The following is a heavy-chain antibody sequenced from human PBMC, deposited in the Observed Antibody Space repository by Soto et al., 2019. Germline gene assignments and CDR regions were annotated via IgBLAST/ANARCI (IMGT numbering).Heavy chain of an antibody. CDR1: GGSISSGGYY. CDR3: ARGTGWLQLKSNQGFDY. CDR2: IYYSGST. Sequence: PSETLSLTCTVSGGSISSGGYYWSWIRQHPGKGLEWIGYIYYSGSTYYNPSLKSRVTISVDTSKNQFSLKLSSVTAADTAVYYCARGTGWLQLKSNQGFDYWGQGTLATVSS. J-gene: IGHJ4*02. V-gene: IGHV4-31*03. D-gene: IGHD1-1*01.